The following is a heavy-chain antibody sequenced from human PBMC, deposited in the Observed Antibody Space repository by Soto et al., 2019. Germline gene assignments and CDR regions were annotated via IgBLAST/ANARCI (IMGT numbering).Heavy chain of an antibody. Sequence: SETLSLTCTVSGGSISSYYWSWIRQPPGKGLEWIGYIYYSGSTNYNPSLKSRVTISVDTSKNQFSLKLSSVTAADTAVYYCARGQLHDDFDIWGQGTMVTVS. D-gene: IGHD6-6*01. CDR2: IYYSGST. V-gene: IGHV4-59*01. CDR3: ARGQLHDDFDI. J-gene: IGHJ3*02. CDR1: GGSISSYY.